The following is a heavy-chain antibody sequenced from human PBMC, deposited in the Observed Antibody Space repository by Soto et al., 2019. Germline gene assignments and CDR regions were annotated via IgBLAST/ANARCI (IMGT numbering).Heavy chain of an antibody. D-gene: IGHD2-8*01. J-gene: IGHJ6*02. V-gene: IGHV1-69*04. CDR2: IIPILGIA. CDR3: ARDPYHVLMVNAPNLYGMDV. Sequence: SVKVSCKASGGTFSSYTISWVRQAPGQGLEWMGRIIPILGIANYAQKFQGRVTITADKSTSTAYMELSSLRSEDTAVYYCARDPYHVLMVNAPNLYGMDVWGQGTTVTVSS. CDR1: GGTFSSYT.